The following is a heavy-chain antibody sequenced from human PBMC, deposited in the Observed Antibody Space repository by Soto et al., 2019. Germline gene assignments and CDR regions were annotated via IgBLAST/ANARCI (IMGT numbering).Heavy chain of an antibody. CDR1: GFTFSRYG. V-gene: IGHV3-33*01. D-gene: IGHD3-10*01. CDR2: IWLDGSER. Sequence: GGSLRLSCAVSGFTFSRYGMHWVRQAPGKGLEWVTDIWLDGSERHYVDSVKGQFTISRDNAKNSLYLQMNSLRAEDTAVYYCARERYYYGSVDYWGQGTLVTVSS. CDR3: ARERYYYGSVDY. J-gene: IGHJ4*02.